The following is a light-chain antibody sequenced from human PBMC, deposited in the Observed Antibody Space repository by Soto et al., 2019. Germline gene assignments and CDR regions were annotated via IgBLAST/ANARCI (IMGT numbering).Light chain of an antibody. Sequence: DIQMTQSPSSLSASVGDRVTITCRASQGISNFLAWYQQKPGKGPELLIYAASTLRSGVPSRFSGSGSGTDFTLTISSLQPEDVAIYYCQKYNGAPQTFGQGTKVDIK. CDR3: QKYNGAPQT. CDR1: QGISNF. J-gene: IGKJ1*01. V-gene: IGKV1-27*01. CDR2: AAS.